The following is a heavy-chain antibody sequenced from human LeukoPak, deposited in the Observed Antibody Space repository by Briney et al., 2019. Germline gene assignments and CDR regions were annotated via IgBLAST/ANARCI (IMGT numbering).Heavy chain of an antibody. CDR2: INHSAST. CDR3: ARVTGTSRWYGFDY. J-gene: IGHJ4*02. CDR1: GGSFSGYY. V-gene: IGHV4-34*09. Sequence: SETLSLTCAIYGGSFSGYYWSWIRQPPGKGLEWIGEINHSASTYYNPSLKSRLTISLDTSMNQFSLNLTSVTAADTAVYYCARVTGTSRWYGFDYWGQGTLVTVSS. D-gene: IGHD6-13*01.